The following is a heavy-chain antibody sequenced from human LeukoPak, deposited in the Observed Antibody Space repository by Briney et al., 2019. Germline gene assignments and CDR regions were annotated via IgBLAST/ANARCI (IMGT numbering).Heavy chain of an antibody. Sequence: SETLSLTCTVSGGSISSYYWSWIRQPAGKGLEWIGRIYTSGSTNHNPSLKSRVTMSINTSKNQFSLKLSSVTAADTAVYYCARGAYGSGNYWGYWGQGTLVTVSS. J-gene: IGHJ4*02. CDR3: ARGAYGSGNYWGY. D-gene: IGHD3-10*01. CDR1: GGSISSYY. V-gene: IGHV4-4*07. CDR2: IYTSGST.